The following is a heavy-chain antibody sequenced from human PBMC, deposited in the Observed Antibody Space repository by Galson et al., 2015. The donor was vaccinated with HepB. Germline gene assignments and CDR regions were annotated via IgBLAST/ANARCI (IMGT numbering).Heavy chain of an antibody. Sequence: SLRLSCAASGFTFSSYAMHWVRQAPGKGLEWVAVISYDGSNKYYADSVKGRFTISRDNSKNTLYLQMNSLRAEDTAVYYCARVCSGDCTAYFDYWGQGTLVTVSS. D-gene: IGHD2-21*02. CDR3: ARVCSGDCTAYFDY. CDR2: ISYDGSNK. V-gene: IGHV3-30*04. J-gene: IGHJ4*02. CDR1: GFTFSSYA.